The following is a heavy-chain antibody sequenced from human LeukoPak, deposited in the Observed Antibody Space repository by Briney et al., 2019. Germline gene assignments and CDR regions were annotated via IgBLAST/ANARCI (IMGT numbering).Heavy chain of an antibody. CDR3: ARGAISYYYGSGRNWFVP. J-gene: IGHJ5*02. CDR2: IYHSGST. Sequence: SETLSLTCTVSGYSISSGYYWGWIRQPPGKGLEWIGSIYHSGSTYYNPSLKSRVTISVDTSKNQFSLKLSSVTAADTAVYYCARGAISYYYGSGRNWFVPWGQGTLVTVSS. CDR1: GYSISSGYY. V-gene: IGHV4-38-2*02. D-gene: IGHD3-10*01.